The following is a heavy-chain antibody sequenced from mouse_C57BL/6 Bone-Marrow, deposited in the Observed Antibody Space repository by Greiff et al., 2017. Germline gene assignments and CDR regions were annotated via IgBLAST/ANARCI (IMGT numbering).Heavy chain of an antibody. Sequence: EVHLVESGPGLVKPSQSLSLTCSVTGYSITSGYYWNWIRQFPGNKLEWMGYISYDGSNNYNPSLKNRISITRDTSKNQFFLKLNSVTTEDTATYYCARGKLDYFDYWGQGTTLTVSS. CDR3: ARGKLDYFDY. V-gene: IGHV3-6*01. CDR2: ISYDGSN. CDR1: GYSITSGYY. J-gene: IGHJ2*01.